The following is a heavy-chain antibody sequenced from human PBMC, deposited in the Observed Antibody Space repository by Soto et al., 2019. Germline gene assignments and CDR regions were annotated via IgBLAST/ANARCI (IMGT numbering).Heavy chain of an antibody. D-gene: IGHD1-26*01. CDR1: GGTFSSYA. J-gene: IGHJ6*02. Sequence: QVQLVQSGAEVKKPGSSVKVSCKASGGTFSSYAISWVRQAPGQGLEWMGGIIPIFGTANYAQKFQGRVTITADESTSTAYMERGSLRSEDTAVYYCARGRWALLGYYYYGMDVWGQGTTVTVSS. V-gene: IGHV1-69*12. CDR3: ARGRWALLGYYYYGMDV. CDR2: IIPIFGTA.